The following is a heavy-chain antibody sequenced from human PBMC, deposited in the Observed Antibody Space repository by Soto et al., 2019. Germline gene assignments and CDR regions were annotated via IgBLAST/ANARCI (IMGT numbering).Heavy chain of an antibody. Sequence: QVQLQQWGAGLLKPSETLSLTCAVYGGSFSGYYWSWIRQPPGKGLEWIGEINHSGSTTYNPSLKSRVTIAVDTSKNQFSLKLSSVTAADTAVYYCARGGWFDPWGQGTLVTVSA. CDR2: INHSGST. V-gene: IGHV4-34*01. CDR3: ARGGWFDP. CDR1: GGSFSGYY. J-gene: IGHJ5*02.